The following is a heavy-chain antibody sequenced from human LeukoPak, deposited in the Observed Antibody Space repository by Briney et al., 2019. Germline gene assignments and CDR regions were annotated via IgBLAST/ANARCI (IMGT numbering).Heavy chain of an antibody. CDR3: ANTRAPYFDY. Sequence: GGSLRLSCAASGFTFSNYAMSWVRQAPGKGLEWVSLISNSGGSTYYAESVKGRFTISRDNPKNTLYLQMNSLRAEDTAVYYCANTRAPYFDYWGQGTLVTVSS. CDR2: ISNSGGST. D-gene: IGHD3-16*01. CDR1: GFTFSNYA. J-gene: IGHJ4*02. V-gene: IGHV3-23*01.